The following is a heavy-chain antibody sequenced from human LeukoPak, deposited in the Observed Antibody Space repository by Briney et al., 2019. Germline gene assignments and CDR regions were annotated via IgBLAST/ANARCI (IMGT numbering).Heavy chain of an antibody. CDR3: ARGYRRWLQFNAFDI. CDR1: GGSISSYY. V-gene: IGHV4-59*01. Sequence: SETLSLTCTVSGGSISSYYWSWIRQPPGKGLEWIGYICYSGSTNYNPSLKSRVTISVDTSKNQFSLKLSSVTAADTAVYYCARGYRRWLQFNAFDIWGQGTMVTVSS. CDR2: ICYSGST. J-gene: IGHJ3*02. D-gene: IGHD5-24*01.